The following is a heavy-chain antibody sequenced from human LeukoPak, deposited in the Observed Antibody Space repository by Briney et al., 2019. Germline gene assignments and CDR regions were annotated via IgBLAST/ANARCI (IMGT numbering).Heavy chain of an antibody. CDR3: ARANPDSSGYQIDY. V-gene: IGHV4-30-4*08. CDR2: IYYSGST. CDR1: GGSISSGDYY. D-gene: IGHD3-22*01. Sequence: SQTLSLTCTVSGGSISSGDYYWSWIRQPPGKGLEWIGSIYYSGSTYYNPSLKSRVTISVDTSKNQFSLKLSSVTAANTAVYYCARANPDSSGYQIDYWGQGTLVTVSS. J-gene: IGHJ4*02.